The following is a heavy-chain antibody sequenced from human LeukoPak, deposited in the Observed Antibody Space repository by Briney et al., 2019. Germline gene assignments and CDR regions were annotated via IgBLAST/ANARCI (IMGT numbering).Heavy chain of an antibody. J-gene: IGHJ4*02. D-gene: IGHD3-10*01. CDR2: VNHGGTS. V-gene: IGHV4-34*01. CDR3: ARRGSKKSGSGSFKL. Sequence: SETLSLTCAVYGGSFSGYYWNWIRQPPGKGLEWIGEVNHGGTSNYNPSLKSRVTISIDTSKNQFSLKLGSLTAADTAVYYCARRGSKKSGSGSFKLWGQGTLVTVSS. CDR1: GGSFSGYY.